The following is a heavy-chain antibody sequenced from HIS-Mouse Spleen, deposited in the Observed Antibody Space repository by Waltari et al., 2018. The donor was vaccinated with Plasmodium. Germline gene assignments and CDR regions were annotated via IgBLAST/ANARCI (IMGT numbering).Heavy chain of an antibody. J-gene: IGHJ4*02. CDR1: GFSLSTSGMC. CDR2: IDWDDDK. Sequence: QVTLRESGPALVKPTQTLTLTCPFSGFSLSTSGMCVSWLRHPPGKALEWLARIDWDDDKYYSTSLKTRLTISKDTSKNQVVLTMTNMDPVDTATYYCARHKKRGQLVRGYFDYWGQGTLVTVSS. V-gene: IGHV2-70*15. CDR3: ARHKKRGQLVRGYFDY. D-gene: IGHD6-6*01.